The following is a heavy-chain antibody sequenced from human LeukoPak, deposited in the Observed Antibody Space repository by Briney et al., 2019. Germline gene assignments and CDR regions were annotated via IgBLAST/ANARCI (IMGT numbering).Heavy chain of an antibody. CDR3: ARAEGYHLPLD. CDR2: MFHSGDT. D-gene: IGHD2-2*01. Sequence: SETLSLTCSVSGYSISSGYYWGWIRQPPGKGPEWIGDMFHSGDTYYNPSLMSRVTMSLYTSKNQFSLKVKSVTAADTAVYYCARAEGYHLPLDWGQGTLVTVSS. CDR1: GYSISSGYY. V-gene: IGHV4-38-2*02. J-gene: IGHJ4*02.